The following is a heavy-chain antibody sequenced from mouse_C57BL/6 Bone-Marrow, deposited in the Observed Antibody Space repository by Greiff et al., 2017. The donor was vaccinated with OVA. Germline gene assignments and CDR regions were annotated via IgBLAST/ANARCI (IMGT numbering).Heavy chain of an antibody. D-gene: IGHD1-1*01. V-gene: IGHV1-26*01. CDR2: INPNNGGT. CDR1: GYTFTDYY. Sequence: VQLQQSGPELVKPGASVKISCKASGYTFTDYYMNWVKQSHGKSLEWIGDINPNNGGTSYNQKFKGKATLTVDKSSSTAYMELRSLTSEDSAVYYCARPLDYYGSIYWYFDVWGAGTKVTVSS. CDR3: ARPLDYYGSIYWYFDV. J-gene: IGHJ1*01.